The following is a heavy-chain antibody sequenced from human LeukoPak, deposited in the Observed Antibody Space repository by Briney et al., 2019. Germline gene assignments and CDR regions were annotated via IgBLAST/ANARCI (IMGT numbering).Heavy chain of an antibody. CDR3: ARVAMSGIGSDDF. CDR1: GYTFTGYY. J-gene: IGHJ4*02. Sequence: ASVKVSCKASGYTFTGYYVHWVRQAPGQGLEWMGWINPYSGDTNYAQKFQGRVTMTRDTSIRTAYMELSSLKSDDTAVYYCARVAMSGIGSDDFWGQGTLVTVSS. V-gene: IGHV1-2*02. D-gene: IGHD1-26*01. CDR2: INPYSGDT.